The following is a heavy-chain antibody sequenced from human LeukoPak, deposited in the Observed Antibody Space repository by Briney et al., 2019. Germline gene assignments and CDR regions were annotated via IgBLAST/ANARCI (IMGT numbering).Heavy chain of an antibody. Sequence: PGGSLRLSCAASGFTFSTYTMHWVRQAPGKGLEWVALMSYEGSKQNYADSVKGRFTISRDNSQNTLYLEMNSLRTEDTAVYYCARAPYTSGWYFAFDYWGQGTLVTVSS. CDR3: ARAPYTSGWYFAFDY. D-gene: IGHD6-19*01. V-gene: IGHV3-30-3*01. CDR1: GFTFSTYT. CDR2: MSYEGSKQ. J-gene: IGHJ4*02.